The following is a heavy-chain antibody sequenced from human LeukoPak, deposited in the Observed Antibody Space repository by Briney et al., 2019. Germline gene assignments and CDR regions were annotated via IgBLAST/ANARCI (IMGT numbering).Heavy chain of an antibody. Sequence: GASVKVSCKASGYTFTSYAMNWVRQAPGQGLEWMGWINTNTGNPTYAQGFTGRFVFSLDTSVSTAYLQISSLKAEDTAVYYCAREQYYDYVWGSYRLPDYWGQGTLVTVSS. CDR3: AREQYYDYVWGSYRLPDY. D-gene: IGHD3-16*02. CDR1: GYTFTSYA. J-gene: IGHJ4*02. V-gene: IGHV7-4-1*02. CDR2: INTNTGNP.